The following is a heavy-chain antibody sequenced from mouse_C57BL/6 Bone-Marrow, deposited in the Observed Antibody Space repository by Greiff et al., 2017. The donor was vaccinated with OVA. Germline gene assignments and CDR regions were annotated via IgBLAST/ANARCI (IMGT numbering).Heavy chain of an antibody. D-gene: IGHD2-2*01. Sequence: VHVKQSGPELVKPGASVKIPCKASGYTFTDYNMAWVKQSHGKSLEWIGDINPNNGGTIYNQKFKGKATVTVDKSSSTAYMELRSLTSEDTAVYYCARDGYERFAYWGQGTLVTVSA. CDR1: GYTFTDYN. J-gene: IGHJ3*01. V-gene: IGHV1-18*01. CDR3: ARDGYERFAY. CDR2: INPNNGGT.